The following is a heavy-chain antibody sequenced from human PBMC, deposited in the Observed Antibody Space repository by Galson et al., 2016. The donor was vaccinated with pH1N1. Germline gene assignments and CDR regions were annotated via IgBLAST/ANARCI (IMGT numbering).Heavy chain of an antibody. D-gene: IGHD3-16*01. V-gene: IGHV4-30-4*01. CDR3: ARGEGIRYYYSGMDV. CDR1: GGSMNIADYY. CDR2: IYYSGTT. Sequence: TLSLTCTVSGGSMNIADYYWSWIRQPPGKGLEWIGYIYYSGTTYFSPSLKSRLSMSVDMSNNQFSLTLNSVTAADTAVYYCARGEGIRYYYSGMDVWGQGTTVTVFS. J-gene: IGHJ6*02.